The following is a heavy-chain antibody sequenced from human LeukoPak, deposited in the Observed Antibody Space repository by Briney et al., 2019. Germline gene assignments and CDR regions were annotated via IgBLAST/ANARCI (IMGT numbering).Heavy chain of an antibody. D-gene: IGHD5-18*01. CDR2: ISAYNGNT. Sequence: ASVKVSCKASGYTFTSYGISWVRQAPGQGREWMGWISAYNGNTNYAQKLQGRVTMTTDTSTSTAYMELRSLRSDDTAVYYCARQYYSYGYYYYGMDVWGQGTTVTVSS. V-gene: IGHV1-18*01. CDR1: GYTFTSYG. J-gene: IGHJ6*02. CDR3: ARQYYSYGYYYYGMDV.